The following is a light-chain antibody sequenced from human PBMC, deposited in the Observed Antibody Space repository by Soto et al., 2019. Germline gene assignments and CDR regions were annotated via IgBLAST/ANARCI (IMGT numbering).Light chain of an antibody. V-gene: IGLV1-40*01. J-gene: IGLJ1*01. CDR2: ENN. CDR3: QSYDSSLSGYV. CDR1: SSNIGAGYE. Sequence: QSVLTQPPSVSEAPGQRVTISCTGSSSNIGAGYEAHWYQQVPGTAPKLLIYENNNRPSGVPDRFSGSKSGTSASLAITGLPAEDEAEYYCQSYDSSLSGYVFGTGTKLTVL.